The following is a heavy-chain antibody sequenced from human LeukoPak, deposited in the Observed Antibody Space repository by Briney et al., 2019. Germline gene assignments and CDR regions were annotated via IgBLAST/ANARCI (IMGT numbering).Heavy chain of an antibody. J-gene: IGHJ4*02. D-gene: IGHD3-22*01. CDR1: GYTLTELS. V-gene: IGHV1-24*01. CDR3: ATMEYYYDSSGYDY. Sequence: ASVKVSCKVSGYTLTELSMHWVRQAPGKGLEWMGGFDPEDGETIYAQKFQGRVTMTEDTSTDTAYMELSSLRSEDTAVYYCATMEYYYDSSGYDYWGQGTLVTVSS. CDR2: FDPEDGET.